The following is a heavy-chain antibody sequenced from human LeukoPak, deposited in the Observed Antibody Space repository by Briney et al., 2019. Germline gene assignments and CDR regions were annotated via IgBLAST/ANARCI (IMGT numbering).Heavy chain of an antibody. CDR3: AKDPHIVVVTAIIDY. V-gene: IGHV3-23*01. J-gene: IGHJ4*02. CDR1: GFTFSSYA. Sequence: PAGSLRLSCAASGFTFSSYAMSWVRQAPGKGLEWVSAISGSGGTTYYADSVKGRFTISRDNSKNTLYLQMNSLRAEDTAVYYCAKDPHIVVVTAIIDYWGQGTLVTGSS. D-gene: IGHD2-21*02. CDR2: ISGSGGTT.